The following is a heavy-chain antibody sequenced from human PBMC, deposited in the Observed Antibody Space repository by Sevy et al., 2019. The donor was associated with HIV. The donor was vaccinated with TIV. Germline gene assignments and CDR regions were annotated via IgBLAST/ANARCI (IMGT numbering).Heavy chain of an antibody. CDR3: ARHGSDSGSSPFDY. V-gene: IGHV4-39*01. D-gene: IGHD1-26*01. CDR2: IYYSGST. J-gene: IGHJ4*02. Sequence: SETLSLTCTVSGGSISSSDYYWGWIRQPPGKGLEWIGSIYYSGSTYYNPSLQSRVTISVDTSKNQFSLKLSSVTAADAAVYYCARHGSDSGSSPFDYWGQGTLVTVSS. CDR1: GGSISSSDYY.